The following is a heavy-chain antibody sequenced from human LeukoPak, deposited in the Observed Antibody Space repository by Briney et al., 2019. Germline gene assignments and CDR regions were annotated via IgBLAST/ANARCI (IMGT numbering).Heavy chain of an antibody. V-gene: IGHV3-7*01. CDR3: ARVPYYYDSSGYYYGYYYYMDV. D-gene: IGHD3-22*01. J-gene: IGHJ6*03. CDR1: GFTFSSYW. CDR2: IKQDGSEK. Sequence: GGSLRLSCAASGFTFSSYWMSWVRQAPGKGLEWVANIKQDGSEKYYVDSVKGRFTISRDNAKNSLYLQMNSLRAEDTAVYYCARVPYYYDSSGYYYGYYYYMDVWGKGTTVTVSS.